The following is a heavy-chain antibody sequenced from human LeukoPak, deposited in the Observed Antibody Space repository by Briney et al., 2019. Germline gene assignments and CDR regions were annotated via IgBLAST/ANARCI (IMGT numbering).Heavy chain of an antibody. D-gene: IGHD2-2*01. J-gene: IGHJ6*03. V-gene: IGHV3-23*01. Sequence: GGSLRLSCAPSGFTFSSYAMSGVPETPGKGLEWGSAICGSGGSTYSVDSVTGRFTISRDNSKNTLYLQMNSLRAEDTAVYYCAKDGKEGCGSTSCYWVVDYYYYYMDVWGKGTTVTVSS. CDR2: ICGSGGST. CDR1: GFTFSSYA. CDR3: AKDGKEGCGSTSCYWVVDYYYYYMDV.